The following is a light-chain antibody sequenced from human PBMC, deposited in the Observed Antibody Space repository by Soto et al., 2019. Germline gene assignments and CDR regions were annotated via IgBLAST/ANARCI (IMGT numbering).Light chain of an antibody. Sequence: IVVAQSPFTLSVSPGERATLSCRASQSISSNLAWYQQKIGQAPTLLIYGASTRATGVPARFSGTGSGTEFTLTISTLLSEDFAVYYCQQYSNRHSGTFGQGTKVDIK. CDR1: QSISSN. V-gene: IGKV3-15*01. CDR3: QQYSNRHSGT. CDR2: GAS. J-gene: IGKJ1*01.